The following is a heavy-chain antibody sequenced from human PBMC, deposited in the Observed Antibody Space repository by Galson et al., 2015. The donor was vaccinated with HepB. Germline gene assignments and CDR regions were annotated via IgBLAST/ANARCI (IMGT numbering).Heavy chain of an antibody. CDR3: AGCTNGVCYFHYYVDV. Sequence: SLRLSCAASGFTFSSYSMNWVRQAPGKGLEWVSSISSSSSYIYYADSVKGRFTISRDNAKNSLYLQMNSLRAEDTAVYYCAGCTNGVCYFHYYVDVWGKGTTVTVSS. CDR1: GFTFSSYS. CDR2: ISSSSSYI. D-gene: IGHD2-8*01. J-gene: IGHJ6*03. V-gene: IGHV3-21*01.